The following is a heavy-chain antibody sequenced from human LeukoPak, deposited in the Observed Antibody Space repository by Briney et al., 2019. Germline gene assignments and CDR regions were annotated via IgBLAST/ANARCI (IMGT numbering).Heavy chain of an antibody. V-gene: IGHV4-39*01. J-gene: IGHJ4*02. CDR1: GGSISSSSYY. CDR2: IYYSGNT. Sequence: SETLSLTCSVSGGSISSSSYYWGWIRQPPGKGLEWIGTIYYSGNTYYNPSLKSPVTISVDTSKNQFSLKLSSVTAADTAVYYCARLCATLNYFDYWGQGTLVTVSP. CDR3: ARLCATLNYFDY.